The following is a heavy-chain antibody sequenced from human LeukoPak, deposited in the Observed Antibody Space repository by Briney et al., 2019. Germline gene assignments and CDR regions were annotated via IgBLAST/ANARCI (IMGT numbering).Heavy chain of an antibody. V-gene: IGHV4-59*12. CDR2: IYYSGST. D-gene: IGHD2-2*02. CDR3: ARGGFPDCSSTSCYKNWFDP. Sequence: SETLSLTCTVSGSSISSYYWSWIRQPPGKGLEWIGYIYYSGSTNYNPSLKSRVTISVDTSKNQFSLKLSSVTAADTAVYYCARGGFPDCSSTSCYKNWFDPWGQGTLVTVSS. CDR1: GSSISSYY. J-gene: IGHJ5*02.